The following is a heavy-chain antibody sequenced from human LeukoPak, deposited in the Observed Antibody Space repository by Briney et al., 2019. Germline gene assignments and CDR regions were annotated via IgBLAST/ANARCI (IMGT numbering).Heavy chain of an antibody. CDR3: ARGGLTGFFDC. CDR1: GFTFATYA. J-gene: IGHJ4*02. V-gene: IGHV3-30-3*01. Sequence: GGSLRLSCAASGFTFATYAMHWVRQAPGKGLEWVAVISNDENNKYYADSVKGRFTISRDTSKNTLTLSLQMNSLRPEDTAIYYCARGGLTGFFDCGGQGTLFTVSS. CDR2: ISNDENNK. D-gene: IGHD3-16*01.